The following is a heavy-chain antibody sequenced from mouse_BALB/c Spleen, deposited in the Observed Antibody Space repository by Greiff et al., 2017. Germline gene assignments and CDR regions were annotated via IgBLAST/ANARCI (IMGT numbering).Heavy chain of an antibody. CDR1: GYSITSDYA. CDR3: ARWGYDGDY. D-gene: IGHD2-14*01. V-gene: IGHV3-2*02. J-gene: IGHJ2*01. Sequence: VQLQQSGPGLVKPSQSLSLTCTVTGYSITSDYAWNWIRQFPGNKLEWMGYISYSGSTSYNPSLKSRISITRDTSKNQFFLQLNSVTTEDTATYYCARWGYDGDYWGQGTTLTVSS. CDR2: ISYSGST.